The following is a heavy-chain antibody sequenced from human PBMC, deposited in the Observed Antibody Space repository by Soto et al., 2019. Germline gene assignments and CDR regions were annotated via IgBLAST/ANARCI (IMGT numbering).Heavy chain of an antibody. D-gene: IGHD1-26*01. CDR1: GFTFSSYA. V-gene: IGHV3-23*01. Sequence: GGSLRLSCAASGFTFSSYAMSWVRQAPGKGLEWVSAISGSGGSTYYADSVKGRFTISRENSKNTLYLQMNSLRAEDTAVYYCAKEGGPIVGATHFDYWGQGTLVTVSS. CDR3: AKEGGPIVGATHFDY. CDR2: ISGSGGST. J-gene: IGHJ4*02.